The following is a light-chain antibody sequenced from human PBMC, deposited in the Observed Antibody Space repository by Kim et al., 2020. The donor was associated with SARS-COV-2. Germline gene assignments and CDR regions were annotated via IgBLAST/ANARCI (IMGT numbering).Light chain of an antibody. CDR3: AAWDDSRTVL. Sequence: ELTQPPSASGTPGQRVTISCSGSISNIGTNTVNWYQQLPGTAPKLLIYSNNQRPSGFPDRFSGSKSGTSASLAISGLQSDDEADYHCAAWDDSRTVLFGGGTQLTVL. CDR2: SNN. V-gene: IGLV1-44*01. J-gene: IGLJ2*01. CDR1: ISNIGTNT.